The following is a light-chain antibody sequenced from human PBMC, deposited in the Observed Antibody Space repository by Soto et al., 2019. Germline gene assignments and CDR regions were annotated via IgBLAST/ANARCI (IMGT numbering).Light chain of an antibody. V-gene: IGKV1-17*01. J-gene: IGKJ1*01. Sequence: DIQMTQFPSSLSASVGDRVTITCRASQGIRNDLGWYQQKPGKAPKRLIYAASSLQSGVPSRFSGSGSGTEFTLALSSRQPEDSSTFYGLQHSTYPLTFGQGTKVEIK. CDR1: QGIRND. CDR3: LQHSTYPLT. CDR2: AAS.